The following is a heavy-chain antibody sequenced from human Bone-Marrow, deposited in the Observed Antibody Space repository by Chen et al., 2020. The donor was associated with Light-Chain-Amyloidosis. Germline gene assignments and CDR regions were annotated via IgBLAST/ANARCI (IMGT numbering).Heavy chain of an antibody. Sequence: QLQLQESGPGLVKPSETLSRTCTVSGGSISSSSYYWGWIRQPPGKGLEWIGSIYYSGSTYYTPSLKSRVTISVDTSKIQFSLKLSSVTAADTAVYYCARQYYDFWSGSYYFDYWGQGTLVTVSS. CDR2: IYYSGST. D-gene: IGHD3-3*01. J-gene: IGHJ4*02. CDR1: GGSISSSSYY. V-gene: IGHV4-39*01. CDR3: ARQYYDFWSGSYYFDY.